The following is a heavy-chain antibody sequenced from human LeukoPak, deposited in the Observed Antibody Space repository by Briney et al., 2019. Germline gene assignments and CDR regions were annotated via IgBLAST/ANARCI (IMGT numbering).Heavy chain of an antibody. CDR1: GYTFTDYA. V-gene: IGHV1-2*02. CDR3: ARRRLSMVRGVSSYYFDY. J-gene: IGHJ4*02. CDR2: INPNSGGT. D-gene: IGHD3-10*01. Sequence: ASVKVSCKASGYTFTDYAMNWVRQAPGQGLEWMGWINPNSGGTNYAQKFQGRVTMTRDTSISTAYMELSRLRSDDTAVYYCARRRLSMVRGVSSYYFDYWGQGTLVTVSS.